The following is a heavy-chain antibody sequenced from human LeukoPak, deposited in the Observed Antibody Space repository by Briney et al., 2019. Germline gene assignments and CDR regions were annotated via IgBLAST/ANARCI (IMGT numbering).Heavy chain of an antibody. CDR3: AKDWASGNYFDY. CDR2: ISGGGSDT. V-gene: IGHV3-23*01. J-gene: IGHJ4*02. CDR1: GFTFSTYA. Sequence: GGSLRLSCAASGFTFSTYAMSWVRQAPGKGLAWVSAISGGGSDTYYANSVRGRFTISRDNSNNTLYLQMNSLRVEDTALYYCAKDWASGNYFDYWGQGTLVTVSS. D-gene: IGHD1-14*01.